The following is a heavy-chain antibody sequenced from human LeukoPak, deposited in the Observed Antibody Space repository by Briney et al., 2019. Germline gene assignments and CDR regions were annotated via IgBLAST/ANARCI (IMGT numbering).Heavy chain of an antibody. CDR1: GGSFSGYY. CDR3: ARDLGGDGWLLPDY. V-gene: IGHV4-34*01. Sequence: SETLSLTCAVYGGSFSGYYWSWIRQPPGKGLEWIGEINHSGSTNCNPSLKSRVTISVDTSKNQFSLKLSSATAADTAVYYCARDLGGDGWLLPDYWGQGTLVTVSS. CDR2: INHSGST. D-gene: IGHD3-22*01. J-gene: IGHJ4*02.